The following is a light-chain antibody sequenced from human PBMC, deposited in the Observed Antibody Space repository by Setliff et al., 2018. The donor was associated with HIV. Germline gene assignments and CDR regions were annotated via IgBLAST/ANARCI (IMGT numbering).Light chain of an antibody. V-gene: IGLV2-11*01. CDR1: SSVVGASNS. CDR3: CSYAGSYTSLYV. Sequence: QSALTQPRSVSGSPGQSVTISCTGTSSVVGASNSVSWYQHHPGKAPKVIIYDVSDRPSGVPDRFSGSKSGNTASLTISRLQAEDEADYYCCSYAGSYTSLYVFGTGTKVTVL. J-gene: IGLJ1*01. CDR2: DVS.